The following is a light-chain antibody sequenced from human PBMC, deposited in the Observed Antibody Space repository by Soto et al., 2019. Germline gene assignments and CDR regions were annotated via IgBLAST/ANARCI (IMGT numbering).Light chain of an antibody. V-gene: IGKV3D-20*01. Sequence: EIVLTQSPATLSLSPGDRATLSCGASQSVRSSYVAWYQQKAGLAPRLLIYDGSSRASGIPDRFSGSGSGTDFTLTIGRLEPEDFALYYCQQYDNSAPLSFGGGT. CDR2: DGS. CDR1: QSVRSSY. J-gene: IGKJ4*01. CDR3: QQYDNSAPLS.